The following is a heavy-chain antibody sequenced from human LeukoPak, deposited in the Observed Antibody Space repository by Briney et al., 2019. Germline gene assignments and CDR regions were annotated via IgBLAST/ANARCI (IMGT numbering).Heavy chain of an antibody. D-gene: IGHD3-10*01. Sequence: PGGSLRLSCAASGFTFDDYAMHWVRQAPGKGLEWVSGISWNSGSMGYADSVKGRFTISRDNAKNSLYLQMNSLRAEDTALYYCAKDIYYGSGSSDPLYFDYWGQGTLVTVSS. CDR2: ISWNSGSM. CDR3: AKDIYYGSGSSDPLYFDY. CDR1: GFTFDDYA. J-gene: IGHJ4*02. V-gene: IGHV3-9*01.